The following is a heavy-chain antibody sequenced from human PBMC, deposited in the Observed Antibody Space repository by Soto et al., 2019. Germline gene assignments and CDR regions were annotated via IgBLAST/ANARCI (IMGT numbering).Heavy chain of an antibody. CDR2: ISSSDNTI. D-gene: IGHD6-6*01. Sequence: QVQLVESGGGLVKPGGSLRLSCAASGFTFSDYYMSWVRQAPGKGLEWVSYISSSDNTIYYADSVKGRFTISRDNAKNSLYLRMNSLRAEDTALYYCARVTSSSLFDPGGQGTLVTVSS. CDR3: ARVTSSSLFDP. J-gene: IGHJ5*02. V-gene: IGHV3-11*01. CDR1: GFTFSDYY.